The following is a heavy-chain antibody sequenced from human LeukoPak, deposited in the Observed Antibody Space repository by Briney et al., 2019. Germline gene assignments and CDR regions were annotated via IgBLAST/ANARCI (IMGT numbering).Heavy chain of an antibody. V-gene: IGHV3-48*03. J-gene: IGHJ4*02. CDR3: AKVLPRQLVPSGFDY. Sequence: SGGSLRLSCAASGFTFSSYEMNWVRQAPGKGLEWVSYISSSGSTIYYADSVKGRFTISRDNAKNSLYLQMNSLRAEDTAVYYCAKVLPRQLVPSGFDYWGQGTLVTVSS. D-gene: IGHD6-13*01. CDR1: GFTFSSYE. CDR2: ISSSGSTI.